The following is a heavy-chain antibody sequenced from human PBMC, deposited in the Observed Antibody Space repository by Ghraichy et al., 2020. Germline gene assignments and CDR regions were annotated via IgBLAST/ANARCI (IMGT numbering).Heavy chain of an antibody. Sequence: ESLNISCAASGFTFSSYSMNWVRQAPGKGLEWVSYISSSIITIYYADSVKGRFTISRDNAKNSLYLQMNSLRDEDTAVYYCARSKWEGYYYGMDVWGQGTTVTVSS. CDR3: ARSKWEGYYYGMDV. CDR2: ISSSIITI. J-gene: IGHJ6*02. V-gene: IGHV3-48*02. D-gene: IGHD1-26*01. CDR1: GFTFSSYS.